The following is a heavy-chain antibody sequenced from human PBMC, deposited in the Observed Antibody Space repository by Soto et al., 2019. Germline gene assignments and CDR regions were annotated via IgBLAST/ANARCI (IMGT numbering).Heavy chain of an antibody. D-gene: IGHD3-3*01. CDR2: IWYDGSNK. V-gene: IGHV3-33*01. Sequence: GGSLRLSCAASGFTFSSYGMHWVRQAPGKGLEWVAVIWYDGSNKYYADSVKGRFTISRDNSKNTLYLQMNSLRAEDTAVYYWAREVTIFGVAPYYFDYWGQGTLVTVSS. CDR3: AREVTIFGVAPYYFDY. CDR1: GFTFSSYG. J-gene: IGHJ4*02.